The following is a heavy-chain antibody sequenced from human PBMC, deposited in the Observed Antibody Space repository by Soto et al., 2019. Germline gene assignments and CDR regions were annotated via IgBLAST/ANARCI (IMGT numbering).Heavy chain of an antibody. V-gene: IGHV4-59*01. CDR1: GGSISSYY. D-gene: IGHD4-17*01. CDR2: IYYSGNT. CDR3: ARATTYYDY. Sequence: QVQLQESGPRLVKPSETLSLTCTVSGGSISSYYWTWIRQSPGMGLEWIGNIYYSGNTNYNPSLKSRVTISVDTSKNQFSLKLNSVTAADTAVYYCARATTYYDYWGQGTLVTVSS. J-gene: IGHJ4*02.